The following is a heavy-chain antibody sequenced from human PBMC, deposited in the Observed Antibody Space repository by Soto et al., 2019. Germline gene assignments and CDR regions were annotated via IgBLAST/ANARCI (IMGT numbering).Heavy chain of an antibody. Sequence: GGSLRLSCAASGFTFSSYGMHWVRQAPGKGLEWVAVIWYDGSNKYYADSVKGRFTISRDNSKNTLYLQMNSLRAEDTAVYYCASLYSSGWHSQYYYMDVWGKGTTVTVSS. D-gene: IGHD6-19*01. V-gene: IGHV3-33*01. CDR1: GFTFSSYG. J-gene: IGHJ6*03. CDR3: ASLYSSGWHSQYYYMDV. CDR2: IWYDGSNK.